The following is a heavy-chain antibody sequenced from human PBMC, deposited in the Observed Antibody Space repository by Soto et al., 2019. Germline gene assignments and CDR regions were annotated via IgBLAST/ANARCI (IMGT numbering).Heavy chain of an antibody. CDR2: IYWDDGK. J-gene: IGHJ4*02. D-gene: IGHD3-9*01. CDR1: GFSLSTSGVG. V-gene: IGHV2-5*02. CDR3: AHRPAYDTSTGYYPFDY. Sequence: GSGPTLVNPTQTLTLTCTFSGFSLSTSGVGVAWIRQPPGKALEWLALIYWDDGKRYSPSLKTRLNITKDTSKNQVVLTLTNVDPVDTATYYCAHRPAYDTSTGYYPFDYWGQGSLVTVS.